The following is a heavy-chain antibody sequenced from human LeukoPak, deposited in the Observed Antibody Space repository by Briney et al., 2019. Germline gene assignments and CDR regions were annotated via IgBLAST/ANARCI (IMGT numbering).Heavy chain of an antibody. V-gene: IGHV4-59*01. CDR1: GGSISSYY. CDR2: IYYSGST. D-gene: IGHD5-18*01. J-gene: IGHJ4*02. CDR3: ARLGEYSYKD. Sequence: SETLSLTCTVSGGSISSYYWSWIRRPPGEGLEWIGYIYYSGSTNYNPSLKSRVTISVDTSKNQFSLKLSSVTAADTAVYYCARLGEYSYKDWGQGTLVTVSS.